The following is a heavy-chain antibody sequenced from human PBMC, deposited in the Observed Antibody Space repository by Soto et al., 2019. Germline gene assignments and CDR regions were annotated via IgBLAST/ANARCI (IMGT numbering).Heavy chain of an antibody. CDR3: ATTGYSYGSTFYFDY. Sequence: QLQLQESGPGLVKPSETLSLTCTVSGGSISSSSYYWGWIRQPPGKGLEWIGSIYYSGSTYYNPSLKSRVTISVDTSKNQFSLKLSSVTAADTAVYYCATTGYSYGSTFYFDYWGQGTLVTVSS. V-gene: IGHV4-39*01. J-gene: IGHJ4*02. CDR2: IYYSGST. D-gene: IGHD5-18*01. CDR1: GGSISSSSYY.